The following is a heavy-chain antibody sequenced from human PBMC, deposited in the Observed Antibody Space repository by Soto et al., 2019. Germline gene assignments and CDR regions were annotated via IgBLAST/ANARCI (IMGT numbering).Heavy chain of an antibody. CDR3: ARDTPNGLEIEDYSYCMDV. Sequence: ASVKVSCKASGYTFTRYGISWVRQAPGQGLEWMGWISAYNGNTNYAQKLQGRVTMTTDTSTSTAYMELRSLRSDDTAVYYCARDTPNGLEIEDYSYCMDVWGQGSTVTVSS. CDR2: ISAYNGNT. J-gene: IGHJ6*02. D-gene: IGHD1-1*01. V-gene: IGHV1-18*01. CDR1: GYTFTRYG.